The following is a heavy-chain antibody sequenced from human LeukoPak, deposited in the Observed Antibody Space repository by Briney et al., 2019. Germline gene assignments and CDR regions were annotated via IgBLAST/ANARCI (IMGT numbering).Heavy chain of an antibody. D-gene: IGHD1-1*01. J-gene: IGHJ4*02. V-gene: IGHV4-59*08. CDR1: GGYMTSYY. CDR2: VYHSGST. Sequence: PSGTLSLTCTGSGGYMTSYYWSWIRHPPGKGLEWIGYVYHSGSTSYNPSLKSRVSISEDTSKNQFSLKVSSVTAADTAVYYCARANPNWNPPDYWGQGTLVTVSS. CDR3: ARANPNWNPPDY.